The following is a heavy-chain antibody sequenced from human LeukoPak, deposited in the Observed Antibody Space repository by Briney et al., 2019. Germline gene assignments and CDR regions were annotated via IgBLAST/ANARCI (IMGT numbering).Heavy chain of an antibody. V-gene: IGHV3-7*01. D-gene: IGHD1-1*01. Sequence: GGSLRLSCASSGFTFSDFWMTWVRQTPGKGLEWVANIKEDGTEKNLVDSVKGRFTISRDNTKNLLFLEMNNLRGDDTAIYYCVRESRPGGAMGLYHNLDYWGQGTLVTVSS. CDR3: VRESRPGGAMGLYHNLDY. CDR1: GFTFSDFW. J-gene: IGHJ4*02. CDR2: IKEDGTEK.